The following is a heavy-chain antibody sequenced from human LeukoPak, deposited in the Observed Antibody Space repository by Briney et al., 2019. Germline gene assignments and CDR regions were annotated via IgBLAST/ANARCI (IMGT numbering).Heavy chain of an antibody. CDR3: ARDLTVTSTCWFDR. V-gene: IGHV3-20*04. J-gene: IGHJ5*02. CDR1: GFTFDDYG. Sequence: GGSLRLSCAASGFTFDDYGMSWVRQAPGKGLEWVSGINWNGGSTGYADFVKGRFTISRDNAKNSLYLQMNSLRAEDTAVYYCARDLTVTSTCWFDRWGQGTLVTVSS. D-gene: IGHD4-11*01. CDR2: INWNGGST.